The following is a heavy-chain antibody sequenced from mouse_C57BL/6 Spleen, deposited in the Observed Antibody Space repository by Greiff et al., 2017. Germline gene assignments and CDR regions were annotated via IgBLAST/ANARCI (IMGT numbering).Heavy chain of an antibody. D-gene: IGHD2-4*01. CDR1: GYTFTSYG. Sequence: QVQLQQSGAELVRPGASVTLSCKASGYTFTSYGISWVKQRTGQGLEWIGEIYPRSGNTYYNEKFKGKATLTADKSSSTAYMELRSLTSEDSAVYFCARSYDYAYYYAMDYWGQGTSVTVSS. CDR2: IYPRSGNT. V-gene: IGHV1-81*01. J-gene: IGHJ4*01. CDR3: ARSYDYAYYYAMDY.